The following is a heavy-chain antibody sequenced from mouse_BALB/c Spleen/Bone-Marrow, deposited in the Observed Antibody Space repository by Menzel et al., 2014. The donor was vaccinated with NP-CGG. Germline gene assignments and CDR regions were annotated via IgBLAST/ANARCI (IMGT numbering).Heavy chain of an antibody. J-gene: IGHJ4*01. Sequence: EVQLQQSGPELVKPGASVRIPCKAPGYTFTDYNMDWVKQSHGKSLEWIGDINPNNGGTIYNQKFKGKATLTVDKSSSTAYMELRSLTSEDTAVYYCAIYYYGSSYAMDYWGQGTSVTVSS. CDR1: GYTFTDYN. CDR3: AIYYYGSSYAMDY. V-gene: IGHV1-18*01. D-gene: IGHD1-1*01. CDR2: INPNNGGT.